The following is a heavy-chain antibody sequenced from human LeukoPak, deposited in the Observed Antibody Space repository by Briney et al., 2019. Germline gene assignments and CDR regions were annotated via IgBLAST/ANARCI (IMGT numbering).Heavy chain of an antibody. J-gene: IGHJ6*03. CDR2: ICYSGGT. Sequence: SETLSLTCTVSGGSISSYYWSWIRQPPGKGLEWIGYICYSGGTNYNPSLKSRVTISVDTSKNQFSLKLSSVTAADTAVYYCARVPTGPQGYYYYMDVWGKGTTVTVS. D-gene: IGHD4-17*01. V-gene: IGHV4-59*01. CDR1: GGSISSYY. CDR3: ARVPTGPQGYYYYMDV.